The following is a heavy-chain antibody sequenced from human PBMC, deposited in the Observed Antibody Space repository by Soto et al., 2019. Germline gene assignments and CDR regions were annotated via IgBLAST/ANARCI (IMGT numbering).Heavy chain of an antibody. CDR2: IYYTGST. D-gene: IGHD1-26*01. CDR3: ARAWGEGAVD. Sequence: QVQLQESGPGLVKPSETLSLICTVSGGSISSSYWTWIRQPPGKGLEWIGYIYYTGSTNYNPSLKSRVPISVDTAKDRLYLKLNSVTAADTAVYYCARAWGEGAVDWGQGTLVTVSS. J-gene: IGHJ4*02. V-gene: IGHV4-59*01. CDR1: GGSISSSY.